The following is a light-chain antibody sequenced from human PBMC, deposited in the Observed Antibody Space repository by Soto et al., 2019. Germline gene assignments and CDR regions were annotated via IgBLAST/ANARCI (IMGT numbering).Light chain of an antibody. CDR3: QQYKRYSPYT. V-gene: IGKV1-5*03. J-gene: IGKJ2*01. CDR2: QAS. Sequence: DIPMTQSPSTLSASVGDRVTVTCRASQDISRSLAWYQQKPGQAPKLLMYQASNLEREVPSRFSGSVSGTEVTLTISSLQPDDFATYYCQQYKRYSPYTFGQGTNLEI. CDR1: QDISRS.